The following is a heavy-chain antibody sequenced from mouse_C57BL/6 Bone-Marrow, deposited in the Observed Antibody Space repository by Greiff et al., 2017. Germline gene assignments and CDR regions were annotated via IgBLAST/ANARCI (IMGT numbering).Heavy chain of an antibody. V-gene: IGHV14-4*01. J-gene: IGHJ3*01. D-gene: IGHD2-4*01. CDR1: GFNIKDDY. CDR2: IDPENGDT. CDR3: SLYYDYAWFAY. Sequence: VQLQQSGAELVRPGASVKLSCTASGFNIKDDYMHWVKQRPEQGLEWIGWIDPENGDTEYASKVQGKATITADTSSNTAYLQLSSLTSEDTAVYYCSLYYDYAWFAYWGQGTLVTVSA.